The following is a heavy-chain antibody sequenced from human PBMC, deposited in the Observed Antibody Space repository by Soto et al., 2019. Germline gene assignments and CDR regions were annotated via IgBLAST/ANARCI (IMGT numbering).Heavy chain of an antibody. CDR2: ISGSGGST. Sequence: ETLSLTCAVSRGSFSGYYWSWVRQAPGKGLEWVSAISGSGGSTYYADSVKGRFTISRDNSKNTLYLQMNSLRAEDTAVYYCAKDDRTAMARGYFDYWGQGTLVTVSS. D-gene: IGHD5-18*01. V-gene: IGHV3-23*01. CDR1: RGSFSGYY. J-gene: IGHJ4*02. CDR3: AKDDRTAMARGYFDY.